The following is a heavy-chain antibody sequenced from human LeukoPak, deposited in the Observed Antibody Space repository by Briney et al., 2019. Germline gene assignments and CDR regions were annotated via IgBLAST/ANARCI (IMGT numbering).Heavy chain of an antibody. CDR2: INHSGNT. CDR3: ARPREDTSTWYTSADWFDP. V-gene: IGHV4-34*01. D-gene: IGHD6-13*01. J-gene: IGHJ5*02. Sequence: SETLSLTCAVYGGSFSGYYWSWIRQPPGKGLEWMGEINHSGNTNYNPSLKSRVTILVDTSKNQFSLKLRSVTAADTAVYYCARPREDTSTWYTSADWFDPWGPGTLVTVSA. CDR1: GGSFSGYY.